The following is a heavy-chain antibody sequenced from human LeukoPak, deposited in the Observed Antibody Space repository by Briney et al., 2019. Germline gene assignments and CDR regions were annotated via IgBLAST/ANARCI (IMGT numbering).Heavy chain of an antibody. CDR2: IRQDGRVK. CDR1: GFTFSGHW. V-gene: IGHV3-7*01. D-gene: IGHD3-22*01. J-gene: IGHJ5*02. CDR3: ARWSHNSFGYYWISS. Sequence: GESLRLSCAASGFTFSGHWMTWVRQAPGKGLQWVASIRQDGRVKYYVDSVQGRFIISRDNAMNSLYLQMNSLRAEDTAVYYCARWSHNSFGYYWISSWGQGTLVTVSS.